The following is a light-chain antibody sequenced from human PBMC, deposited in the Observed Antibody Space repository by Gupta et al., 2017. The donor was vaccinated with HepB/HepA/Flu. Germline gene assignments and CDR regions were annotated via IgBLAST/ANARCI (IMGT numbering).Light chain of an antibody. CDR1: RSDVGLYNY. CDR3: SSHAGSNNWAV. J-gene: IGLJ2*01. CDR2: DVS. Sequence: QSALTQPPSASGSPGQSVTIACTGTRSDVGLYNYVSCYHKPPGKAPKHILYDVSKRPSGVPDRFSGPKSGNTASLTVSGLQGEDEADYYCSSHAGSNNWAVFGGGTKLTVL. V-gene: IGLV2-8*01.